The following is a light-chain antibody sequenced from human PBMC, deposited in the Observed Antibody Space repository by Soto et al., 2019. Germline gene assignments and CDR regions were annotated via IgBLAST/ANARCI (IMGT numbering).Light chain of an antibody. CDR1: SSDVGGLHS. CDR2: DVT. CDR3: CSNAGRHAFV. J-gene: IGLJ1*01. Sequence: QSALTQPRSVSGSPGQSVTISCTGTSSDVGGLHSVSWYQQHPGTAPKLMIFDVTKRPSGVPDRFSGSKSGNTASLTISGLHPEDEAYYCCCSNAGRHAFVFGTGTKVTVL. V-gene: IGLV2-11*01.